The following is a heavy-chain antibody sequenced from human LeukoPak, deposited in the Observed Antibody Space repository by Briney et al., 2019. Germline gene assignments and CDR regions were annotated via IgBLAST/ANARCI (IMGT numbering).Heavy chain of an antibody. V-gene: IGHV3-21*01. CDR1: GFTFSSYS. Sequence: KPGGSLRLPCAASGFTFSSYSMNWVRQAPGKGLEWVSSISSSSSYIYCADSVKGRFTISRDNAKNSLYLQMNSLRAEDTAVYYCARDFIVATIHYGMDVWGQGTTVTVSS. CDR2: ISSSSSYI. CDR3: ARDFIVATIHYGMDV. D-gene: IGHD5-12*01. J-gene: IGHJ6*02.